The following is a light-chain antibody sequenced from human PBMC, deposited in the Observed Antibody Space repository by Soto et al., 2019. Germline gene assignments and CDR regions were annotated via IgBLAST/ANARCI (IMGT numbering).Light chain of an antibody. Sequence: DIQMTQSPSSLSASVGDRVTITCRASQSISSSLSWYQQRPGKAPNLLIYLASSLQGGVPSRFSGSGSGTDFTLTISSLQLEDFATYYCQKSYSTPYTFGQGTKLEIK. CDR3: QKSYSTPYT. CDR1: QSISSS. V-gene: IGKV1-39*01. J-gene: IGKJ2*01. CDR2: LAS.